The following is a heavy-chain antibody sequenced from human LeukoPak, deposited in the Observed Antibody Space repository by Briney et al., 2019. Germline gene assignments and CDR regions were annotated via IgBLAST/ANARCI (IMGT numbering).Heavy chain of an antibody. D-gene: IGHD6-6*01. V-gene: IGHV1-46*01. J-gene: IGHJ6*02. CDR1: GYTFTSYD. Sequence: ASVKVSCKASGYTFTSYDFNWVRQAPGQGLEWMGIINPSGGSTSYAQKFQGRVTMTRDTSTSTVYMELSSLRSEDTAVYYCAREKEYSSSSYRYYGMDVWGQGTTVTVSS. CDR2: INPSGGST. CDR3: AREKEYSSSSYRYYGMDV.